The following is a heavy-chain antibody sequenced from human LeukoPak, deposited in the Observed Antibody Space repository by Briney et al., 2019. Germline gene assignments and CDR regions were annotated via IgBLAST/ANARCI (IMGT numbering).Heavy chain of an antibody. CDR1: GGTFSSYA. CDR2: IIPIFGTA. Sequence: GASVKVSCKASGGTFSSYAISWVRQAPGQGLEWMGGIIPIFGTANYAQKFQGRVTITADESTSTAYMELSSLRSEDTAVYYCARGGRRVATYYYYIDVWGKGTTVTISS. J-gene: IGHJ6*03. V-gene: IGHV1-69*13. CDR3: ARGGRRVATYYYYIDV. D-gene: IGHD3-3*01.